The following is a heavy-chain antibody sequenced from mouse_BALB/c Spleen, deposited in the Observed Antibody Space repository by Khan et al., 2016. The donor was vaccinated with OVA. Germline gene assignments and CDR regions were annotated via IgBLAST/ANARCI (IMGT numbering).Heavy chain of an antibody. Sequence: EVELVESGGGLVQPGGSLKLSCAASGFIFSSYAMSWVRQTPEKRLEWVATISSGGNYTYYPDSVKGRFTISRDNAKSTLYRQMSSLRSEDTAMFYCARPPITTVVATSYWFFDVWGAGTTVTVSS. CDR2: ISSGGNYT. CDR1: GFIFSSYA. CDR3: ARPPITTVVATSYWFFDV. V-gene: IGHV5-9-3*01. D-gene: IGHD1-1*01. J-gene: IGHJ1*01.